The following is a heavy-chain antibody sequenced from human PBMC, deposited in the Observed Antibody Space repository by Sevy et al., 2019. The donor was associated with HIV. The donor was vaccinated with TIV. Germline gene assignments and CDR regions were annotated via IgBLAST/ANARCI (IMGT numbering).Heavy chain of an antibody. CDR1: GGTFSSYA. V-gene: IGHV1-69*13. Sequence: ASVKVSCKASGGTFSSYAISWVRQAPGQGLEWMGGIIPIFGTANYAQKFQGRVTITADESTSTAYMELGSLRSEDTAVYYCARERMSSSWDDYYYYGMDVWGQGTTVTVSS. CDR3: ARERMSSSWDDYYYYGMDV. J-gene: IGHJ6*02. CDR2: IIPIFGTA. D-gene: IGHD6-13*01.